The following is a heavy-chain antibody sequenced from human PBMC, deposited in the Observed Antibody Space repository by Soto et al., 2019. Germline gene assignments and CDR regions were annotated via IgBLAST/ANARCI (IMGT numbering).Heavy chain of an antibody. J-gene: IGHJ3*02. D-gene: IGHD3-22*01. CDR3: ASSDLPLRLYYDSSGPQMADAFDI. CDR2: IYSGGST. CDR1: GFTVSSNY. Sequence: EVQLVESGGGLIQPGGSLRLSCAASGFTVSSNYMSWVRQAPGKGLEWVSVIYSGGSTYYADSVKGRFTISRDNSKNTLYLQMNSLRAEDTAVYYCASSDLPLRLYYDSSGPQMADAFDIWGQGTMVTVSS. V-gene: IGHV3-53*01.